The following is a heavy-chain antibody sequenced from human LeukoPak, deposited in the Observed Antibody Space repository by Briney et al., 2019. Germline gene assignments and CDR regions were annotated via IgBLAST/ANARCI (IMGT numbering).Heavy chain of an antibody. J-gene: IGHJ4*02. Sequence: GGSLRLACAASGFTFSGYGMHWVSQAPGKGLEWVSFIRYDGSDKYYADSVKGRFTISRDNSKNTLYLQMNSLRVEDTAVYYCAAINIAQLAIRVYWGQGTLVTVSS. D-gene: IGHD2/OR15-2a*01. CDR3: AAINIAQLAIRVY. CDR1: GFTFSGYG. V-gene: IGHV3-30*02. CDR2: IRYDGSDK.